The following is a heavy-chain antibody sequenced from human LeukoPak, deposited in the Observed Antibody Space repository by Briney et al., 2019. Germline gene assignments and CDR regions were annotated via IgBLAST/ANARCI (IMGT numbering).Heavy chain of an antibody. Sequence: GGALRLSCEGSGFTFSNYWMGWVRQAPGKGLQWVANIKTDGSEKYYVDSVKGRFTISRDNAKNSLYLQMNSLRAEDTAVYYCATYSSLNRREFQYWGQGTLLTVSS. CDR2: IKTDGSEK. CDR3: ATYSSLNRREFQY. V-gene: IGHV3-7*01. J-gene: IGHJ1*01. CDR1: GFTFSNYW. D-gene: IGHD3-22*01.